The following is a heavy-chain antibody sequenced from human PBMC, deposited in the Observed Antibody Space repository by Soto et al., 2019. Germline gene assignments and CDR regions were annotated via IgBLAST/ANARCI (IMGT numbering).Heavy chain of an antibody. J-gene: IGHJ4*02. CDR1: GFTFSDYS. CDR3: VKDALTTVAYYFDY. Sequence: GGSLRLSCAASGFTFSDYSMNWVRQAPGKGLEWVSSISSSGTYTYDVDSVKGRFTISRDNAKNSLYLQLNSLRADDTAFYYCVKDALTTVAYYFDYWGQGALVTVSS. CDR2: ISSSGTYT. V-gene: IGHV3-21*04. D-gene: IGHD4-17*01.